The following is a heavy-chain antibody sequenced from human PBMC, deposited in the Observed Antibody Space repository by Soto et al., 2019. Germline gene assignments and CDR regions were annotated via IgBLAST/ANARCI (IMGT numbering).Heavy chain of an antibody. CDR3: ARGGSKGRGYMGIKYYGMDV. CDR1: GGSFSGYY. J-gene: IGHJ6*02. Sequence: QVQLQQWGAGLLKPSETLSLTCAVYGGSFSGYYWSWIRQLPGKGLEWIGEINHSGSTNYNPSLNSLVTISVDTSKNQFSLKLSSVTAADTAVYYCARGGSKGRGYMGIKYYGMDVWGQGTTVTVSS. D-gene: IGHD5-18*01. CDR2: INHSGST. V-gene: IGHV4-34*01.